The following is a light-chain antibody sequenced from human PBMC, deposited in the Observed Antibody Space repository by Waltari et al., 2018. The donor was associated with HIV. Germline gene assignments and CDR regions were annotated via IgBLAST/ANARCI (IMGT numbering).Light chain of an antibody. Sequence: DIQMTQSPSSLSASVGDRVIITCRANQSISNYLNWYQQKPGRAPNLLIYSVFNLQSGVPSRFSGSGSGTDFSLTIISLQPEDFATYDCQQSYSTLVTFGGGTKVEIK. J-gene: IGKJ4*01. CDR1: QSISNY. CDR3: QQSYSTLVT. CDR2: SVF. V-gene: IGKV1-39*01.